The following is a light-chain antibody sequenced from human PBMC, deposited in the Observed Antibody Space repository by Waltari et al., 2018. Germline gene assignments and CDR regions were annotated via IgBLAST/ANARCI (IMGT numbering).Light chain of an antibody. V-gene: IGLV1-36*01. CDR3: NSRDSSGNPL. Sequence: QSVLTQPPSVSEAPRQRVTISCSGSSSKIGNNAVNWYQQLPGKSPNLLIYYNELLPPGVRDRFSGASSGNTASLTVTGAQAEDAADYYCNSRDSSGNPLFGGGTKLTVL. CDR2: YNE. CDR1: SSKIGNNA. J-gene: IGLJ2*01.